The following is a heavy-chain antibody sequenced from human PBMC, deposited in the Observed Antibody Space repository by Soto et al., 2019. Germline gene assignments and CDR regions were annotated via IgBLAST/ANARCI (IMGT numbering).Heavy chain of an antibody. J-gene: IGHJ4*02. CDR3: AHRRGYDFWSGPFDY. D-gene: IGHD3-3*01. Sequence: QITLKESGPTLVKPTQTLTLTCTFSGFSLSTSGVGVGWIRQPPGKALEWLALIYRDDDKRYSPSLKSRLTITKDTSKNQVVLTMTNMDPVDTATYYCAHRRGYDFWSGPFDYWGQGTLVTVSS. CDR2: IYRDDDK. CDR1: GFSLSTSGVG. V-gene: IGHV2-5*02.